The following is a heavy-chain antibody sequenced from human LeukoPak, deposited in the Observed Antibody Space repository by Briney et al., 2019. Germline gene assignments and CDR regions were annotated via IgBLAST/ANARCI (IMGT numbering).Heavy chain of an antibody. CDR2: IYYSGST. D-gene: IGHD2/OR15-2a*01. J-gene: IGHJ4*02. Sequence: SETLSLTCSVSGASISSGSNYWGWIRQPPGKTLEWIGSIYYSGSTYYNPSLKSRVTISVDTSKNQFSLKLSSVTAADTAVYYCATLSGDYWGQGTLVTVSS. CDR1: GASISSGSNY. CDR3: ATLSGDY. V-gene: IGHV4-39*01.